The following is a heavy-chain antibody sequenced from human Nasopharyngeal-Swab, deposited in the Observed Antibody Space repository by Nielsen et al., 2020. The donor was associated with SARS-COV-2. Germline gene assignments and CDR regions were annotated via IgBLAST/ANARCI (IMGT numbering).Heavy chain of an antibody. V-gene: IGHV3-30*03. CDR3: ARDRSSSWSFDF. CDR1: GFTFSSLA. Sequence: GGSLRLSCEASGFTFSSLALHWVRQAPGKGLEWVSFIAYDGSEKYYADSVKGRFTISRHDPKNTLYLQMNSLRAEDTAVYYCARDRSSSWSFDFWGQGTLVTVSS. J-gene: IGHJ4*02. D-gene: IGHD6-13*01. CDR2: IAYDGSEK.